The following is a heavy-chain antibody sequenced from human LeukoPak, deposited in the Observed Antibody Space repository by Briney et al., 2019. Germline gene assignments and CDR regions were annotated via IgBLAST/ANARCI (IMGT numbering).Heavy chain of an antibody. V-gene: IGHV3-23*01. CDR1: GLMFSRYS. J-gene: IGHJ4*02. Sequence: GGSLRLSCVASGLMFSRYSMTWVRQAPGKVLEWVSSISSSGGATYYADSVKGRFIVSRDTPKNTLYLQIKGLSAEDRAIYYCAKVHRTGASHYFASWGERILVTVSS. CDR3: AKVHRTGASHYFAS. CDR2: ISSSGGAT. D-gene: IGHD3/OR15-3a*01.